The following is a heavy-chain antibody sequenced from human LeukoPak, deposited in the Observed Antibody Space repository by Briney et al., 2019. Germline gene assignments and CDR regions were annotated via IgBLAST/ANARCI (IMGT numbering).Heavy chain of an antibody. V-gene: IGHV3-15*01. CDR3: THSRMTYYYDSSGYYERDYFDY. CDR1: GFTFSNAW. D-gene: IGHD3-22*01. Sequence: PGGSLRLSCAASGFTFSNAWMSWVRQAPGKGLEWVGRIKSKTDGGTTDYAAPVKGRFTISRDDSKNTLCLQMNSLKTEDTAVYYCTHSRMTYYYDSSGYYERDYFDYWGQGTLVTVSS. J-gene: IGHJ4*02. CDR2: IKSKTDGGTT.